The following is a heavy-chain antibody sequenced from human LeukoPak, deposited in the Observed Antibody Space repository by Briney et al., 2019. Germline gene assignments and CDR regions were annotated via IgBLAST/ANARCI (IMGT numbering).Heavy chain of an antibody. CDR1: GGTFSSYA. D-gene: IGHD3/OR15-3a*01. CDR2: IIPIFGTA. CDR3: ARILLDFMSLRYFDY. J-gene: IGHJ4*02. Sequence: ASVKVSCKASGGTFSSYAISWVRQAPGQGLEWMGGIIPIFGTANYAQKFQGRVTITADESTSTAYMELSSLRSEDAAVYYCARILLDFMSLRYFDYWGQGTLVTVSS. V-gene: IGHV1-69*13.